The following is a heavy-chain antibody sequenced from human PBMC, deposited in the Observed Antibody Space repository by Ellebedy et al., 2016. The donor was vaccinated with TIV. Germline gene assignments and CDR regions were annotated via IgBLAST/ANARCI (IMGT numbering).Heavy chain of an antibody. D-gene: IGHD3-3*01. CDR1: GYTFTGYY. CDR2: INPNSGGT. CDR3: ARTLRDFWSGYCLHV. J-gene: IGHJ6*04. Sequence: ASVKVSXXASGYTFTGYYMHWVRQAPGQGLEWMGWINPNSGGTNYAQKFQGRVTMTRDTSISTAYMELSRLRSDDTAVYYCARTLRDFWSGYCLHVWGKGTTVTVSS. V-gene: IGHV1-2*02.